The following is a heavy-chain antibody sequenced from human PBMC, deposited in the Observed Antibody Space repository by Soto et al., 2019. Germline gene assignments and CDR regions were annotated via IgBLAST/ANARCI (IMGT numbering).Heavy chain of an antibody. CDR1: GGSISSGDSY. Sequence: PSETLSLTCTVSGGSISSGDSYWSWIRQPPGKGLEWIGYIYYIGSPYYNPSLKSRVTISVDTSKNQFSLNLSSVTAADTAVYYCARDLQVYYAFDIWGQGTMVTVSS. CDR2: IYYIGSP. J-gene: IGHJ3*02. D-gene: IGHD3-10*01. V-gene: IGHV4-30-4*01. CDR3: ARDLQVYYAFDI.